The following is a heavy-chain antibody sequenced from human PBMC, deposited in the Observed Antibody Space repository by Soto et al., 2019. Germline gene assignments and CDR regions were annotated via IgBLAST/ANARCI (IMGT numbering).Heavy chain of an antibody. V-gene: IGHV3-23*01. Sequence: EAPLLQSGGGLVPPGGSLRLSCVASGFAFGNYPMAWVRQTPGKGLEWISTISGSGGMTDYEDSVRGRFTVSIDHSKDTVHLQMTSLRADDTAVYYCARDRSMARGIRAFDIWGQGTTVSIS. CDR1: GFAFGNYP. CDR3: ARDRSMARGIRAFDI. J-gene: IGHJ3*02. CDR2: ISGSGGMT. D-gene: IGHD3-10*01.